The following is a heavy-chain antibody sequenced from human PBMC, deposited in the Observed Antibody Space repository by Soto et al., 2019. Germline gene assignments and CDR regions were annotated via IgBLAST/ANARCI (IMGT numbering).Heavy chain of an antibody. J-gene: IGHJ4*01. CDR3: ARYYGSGSFGYF. CDR1: GGTFANHA. V-gene: IGHV1-69*12. Sequence: QVQLVQSGAEVKKPGSSVRVSCEASGGTFANHAIAWVPQAPGQGLEWMGGIIPMLSTTNYAQKFQGRLTITADESMTTTYMELSSLRSEDTAMYYCARYYGSGSFGYFWGQGTLVTVSS. D-gene: IGHD3-10*01. CDR2: IIPMLSTT.